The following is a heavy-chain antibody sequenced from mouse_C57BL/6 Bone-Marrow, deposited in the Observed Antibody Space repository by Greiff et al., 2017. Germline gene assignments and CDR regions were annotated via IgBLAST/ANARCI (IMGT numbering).Heavy chain of an antibody. CDR1: GYTFTDYE. CDR2: IDPETGGT. Sequence: QVQLKESGAELVRPGASVTLSCKASGYTFTDYEMHWVKQTPVHGLEWIGAIDPETGGTAYNQKFKGKAILTADTSSSTAYMELRSLTSEDSAVYYCALYDYSDYWGQGTTLTVSA. CDR3: ALYDYSDY. D-gene: IGHD2-3*01. J-gene: IGHJ2*01. V-gene: IGHV1-15*01.